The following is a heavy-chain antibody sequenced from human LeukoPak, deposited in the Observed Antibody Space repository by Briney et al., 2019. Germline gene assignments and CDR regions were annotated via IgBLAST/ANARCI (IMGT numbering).Heavy chain of an antibody. CDR3: ARQEGNTAMSPFDY. J-gene: IGHJ4*02. D-gene: IGHD5-18*01. V-gene: IGHV3-21*01. CDR1: GFTFSSYS. CDR2: ISSSSSYI. Sequence: GGSLRLSCAASGFTFSSYSMNWVRQAPGKGLEWVSSISSSSSYIYYADSVKGRFTISGDNAKNSLYLQMNSLRAEDTAVYYCARQEGNTAMSPFDYWGQGTLVTVSS.